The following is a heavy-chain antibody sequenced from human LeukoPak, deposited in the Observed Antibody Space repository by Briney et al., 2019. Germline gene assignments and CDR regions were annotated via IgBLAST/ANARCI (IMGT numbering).Heavy chain of an antibody. Sequence: SETLSLTCAVYGGSFSGYYWSWIRQPPGKGLEWIGEINHSGSTNYNPSLKSRVTISVDTSKNQFSLKLSSVTAADTAVYYCASPRYCYGMDVWGQGTTVTVSS. CDR2: INHSGST. V-gene: IGHV4-34*01. J-gene: IGHJ6*02. CDR3: ASPRYCYGMDV. CDR1: GGSFSGYY.